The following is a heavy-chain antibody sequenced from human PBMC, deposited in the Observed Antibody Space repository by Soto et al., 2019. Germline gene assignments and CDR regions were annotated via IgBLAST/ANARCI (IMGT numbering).Heavy chain of an antibody. Sequence: EVQLLESGGGLVQPGGSLRLSCAVSGFTFSSFAMSWVRQAPGKGLEWVSVITSSGGTTYYADSVKGRFTISRDNPKNTRYLQMNSLRVEDTAVYYFARDYCYACDYWGQGTLVTVSS. J-gene: IGHJ4*02. CDR1: GFTFSSFA. D-gene: IGHD2-2*01. CDR2: ITSSGGTT. CDR3: ARDYCYACDY. V-gene: IGHV3-23*01.